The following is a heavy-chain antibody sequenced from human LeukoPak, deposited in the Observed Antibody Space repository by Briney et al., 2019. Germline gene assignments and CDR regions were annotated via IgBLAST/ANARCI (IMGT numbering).Heavy chain of an antibody. D-gene: IGHD1-26*01. CDR3: ARGSGSYYYYYGMDV. CDR2: INRSGST. V-gene: IGHV4-34*01. J-gene: IGHJ6*02. Sequence: SETLSLTCAVYGGSFSGYYWSWIRQPPGKGLEWIGEINRSGSTNYNPSLKSRVTISVDTSKNQFSLKLSSVTAADTAVYYCARGSGSYYYYYGMDVWGQGTTVTVSS. CDR1: GGSFSGYY.